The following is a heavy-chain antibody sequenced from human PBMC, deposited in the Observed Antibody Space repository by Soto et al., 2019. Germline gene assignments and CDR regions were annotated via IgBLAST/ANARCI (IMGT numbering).Heavy chain of an antibody. CDR1: GFTFSSYA. Sequence: EVQLLESGGGLVQPVGSLRLSCAASGFTFSSYALNWVRQAPGKGLEWVSVISGSGDNTYYADSVKGRFTIARDNSKNTLYLQMNSLRAEDTAVYYCAKDLGTDDFWSAYYTYDYMDVWGKGTTVTVSS. CDR3: AKDLGTDDFWSAYYTYDYMDV. J-gene: IGHJ6*03. D-gene: IGHD3-3*01. V-gene: IGHV3-23*01. CDR2: ISGSGDNT.